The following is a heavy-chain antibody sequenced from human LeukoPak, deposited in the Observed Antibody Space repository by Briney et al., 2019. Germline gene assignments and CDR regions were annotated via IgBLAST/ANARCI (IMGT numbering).Heavy chain of an antibody. CDR2: TSYDGSKK. J-gene: IGHJ4*02. V-gene: IGHV3-30*15. CDR1: GFTFSSYA. D-gene: IGHD3-22*01. Sequence: PGRSLRLSCTASGFTFSSYAAHWVRQAPGKGLEWVASTSYDGSKKYYAESMKGRFTISRDNSKNKVDLQMSGLRAEDTAVYYCARAQFYFDSSGYYPFDSWGQGILVTVSS. CDR3: ARAQFYFDSSGYYPFDS.